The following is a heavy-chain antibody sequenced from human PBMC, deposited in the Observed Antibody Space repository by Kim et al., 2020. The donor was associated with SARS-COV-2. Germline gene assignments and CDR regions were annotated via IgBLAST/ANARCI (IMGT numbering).Heavy chain of an antibody. Sequence: ASVKVSCKASGYTFTSYDINWVRQATGQGLEWMGWMNPNSGNTGYAQKFQGRVTMTRNTSISTAYMELSSLRSEDTAVYYCAREDAPPCYYYYYGVDVWGQGATGAVSS. CDR2: MNPNSGNT. CDR3: AREDAPPCYYYYYGVDV. CDR1: GYTFTSYD. D-gene: IGHD2-15*01. J-gene: IGHJ6*02. V-gene: IGHV1-8*01.